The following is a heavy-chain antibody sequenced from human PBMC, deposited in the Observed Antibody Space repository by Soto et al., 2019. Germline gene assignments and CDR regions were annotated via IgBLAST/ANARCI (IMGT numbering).Heavy chain of an antibody. V-gene: IGHV4-31*03. CDR2: IFFSGGT. D-gene: IGHD2-21*01. J-gene: IGHJ4*02. Sequence: QVQLQESGPGLLRPSQTLSLTCTVSGGSVLNGAYYWTWIRQHPGKGLEWIGKIFFSGGTHYNPALNSRIVISIDTSNNQFSLNLSAVTAADTAIYYCRSAYYGGKLDFWGQGALVTVSS. CDR1: GGSVLNGAYY. CDR3: RSAYYGGKLDF.